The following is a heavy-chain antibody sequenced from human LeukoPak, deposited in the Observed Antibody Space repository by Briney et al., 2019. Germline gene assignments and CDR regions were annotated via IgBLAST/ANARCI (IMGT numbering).Heavy chain of an antibody. J-gene: IGHJ4*02. V-gene: IGHV3-74*01. D-gene: IGHD6-19*01. Sequence: GGSLRLSCAASGFTFSNYWMYWVRQVPGKGLVWVSRINGDGSDTSYADSVKGRFTISRDNAKNTLYLQMNSLRAEDTAVYYCETISIGSGWFELDYWGQGTLVTVSS. CDR2: INGDGSDT. CDR3: ETISIGSGWFELDY. CDR1: GFTFSNYW.